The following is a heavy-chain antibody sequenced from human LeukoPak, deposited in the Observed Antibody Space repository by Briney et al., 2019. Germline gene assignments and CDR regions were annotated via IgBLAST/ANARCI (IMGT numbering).Heavy chain of an antibody. CDR1: GFTFGSYA. Sequence: PGGSLRLSCSASGFTFGSYAMNWVRQAPGKGLEYVSAITSNGGSTYYADSVKGRFTISRDNSKNTLYLQMSSLRAEDTAVYYCVKGRCSGSSCYGGDYWGQGTLVTVSS. D-gene: IGHD2-2*01. CDR2: ITSNGGST. J-gene: IGHJ4*02. CDR3: VKGRCSGSSCYGGDY. V-gene: IGHV3-64D*06.